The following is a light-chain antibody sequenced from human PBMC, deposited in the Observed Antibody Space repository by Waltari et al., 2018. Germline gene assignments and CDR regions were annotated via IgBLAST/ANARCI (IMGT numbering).Light chain of an antibody. CDR2: ENN. CDR3: QVWDDTSDHPGV. Sequence: SYVLTQTPSVSVAPGKTARLTCWGNKLGTKSVHWYHHKPGQAPVLVISENNDRPSGIPERFSGSNSVNTATLTISRVEAGDEADYYCQVWDDTSDHPGVFGGGTYLTVL. J-gene: IGLJ2*01. CDR1: KLGTKS. V-gene: IGLV3-21*04.